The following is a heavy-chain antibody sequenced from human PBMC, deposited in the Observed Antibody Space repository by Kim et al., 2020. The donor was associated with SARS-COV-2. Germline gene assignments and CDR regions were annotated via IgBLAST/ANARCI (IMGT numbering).Heavy chain of an antibody. D-gene: IGHD3-22*01. CDR1: GYTFTNYY. Sequence: ASVKVSCKASGYTFTNYYMHWVRQAPGQGLEWMGIINPSSCDTKYENKSQGRVTVTRDTSTRTVYMEMRSLRSEYTAVYFCARYYDSSGYVDGFFDYWG. CDR2: INPSSCDT. J-gene: IGHJ4*03. CDR3: ARYYDSSGYVDGFFDY. V-gene: IGHV1-46*01.